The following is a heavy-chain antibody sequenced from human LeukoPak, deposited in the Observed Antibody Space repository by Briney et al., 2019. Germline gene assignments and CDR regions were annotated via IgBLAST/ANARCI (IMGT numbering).Heavy chain of an antibody. Sequence: SETLSLTCTVSGGSISSYYWSWIRQPAGKGLEWIGRIYTSGSTNYNPSLKSRVTMSVDTSKNQFSLKLSSVTAADTAVYYCARDGISGGSAYYYYYYMDVWGKGTTVTVSS. J-gene: IGHJ6*03. CDR3: ARDGISGGSAYYYYYYMDV. CDR1: GGSISSYY. V-gene: IGHV4-4*07. D-gene: IGHD1-26*01. CDR2: IYTSGST.